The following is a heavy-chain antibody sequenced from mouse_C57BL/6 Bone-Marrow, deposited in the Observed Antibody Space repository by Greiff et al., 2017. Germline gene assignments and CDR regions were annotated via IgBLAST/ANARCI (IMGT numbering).Heavy chain of an antibody. V-gene: IGHV2-2*01. J-gene: IGHJ2*01. Sequence: VQLQQSGPGLVQPSQSLSITCTVSGFSLTSYGVHWVRQSPGKGLEWLGVIWSGGSTDYNAAFISRLSISKDNSKGQVFFKMNCLQADDTAIYYCARNKLRGFDYWGQGTTLTVSS. D-gene: IGHD1-1*01. CDR2: IWSGGST. CDR1: GFSLTSYG. CDR3: ARNKLRGFDY.